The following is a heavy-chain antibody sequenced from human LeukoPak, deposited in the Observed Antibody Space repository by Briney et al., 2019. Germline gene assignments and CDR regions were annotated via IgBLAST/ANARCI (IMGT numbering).Heavy chain of an antibody. CDR2: ISSSSSTI. V-gene: IGHV3-48*01. J-gene: IGHJ6*03. Sequence: GGSLRLSCAASGFTFSSYSMNWVRQAPGKGLEWVSYISSSSSTIYYADSVKGRFTISRDNAKNSLYLQMNSLRAEDTAVYYCARTRRIAVAGTTLFYYYMDVWGKGTTVTVSS. D-gene: IGHD6-19*01. CDR1: GFTFSSYS. CDR3: ARTRRIAVAGTTLFYYYMDV.